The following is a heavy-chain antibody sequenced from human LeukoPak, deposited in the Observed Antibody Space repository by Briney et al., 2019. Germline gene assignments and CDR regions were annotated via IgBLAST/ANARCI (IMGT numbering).Heavy chain of an antibody. CDR2: INPNSGGT. Sequence: ASVKVSCKASGYTFTGYYMHWVRQAPGQGLEWMGWINPNSGGTNYAQKFQGRVTMTRDTSISTAYMELSRLRSDDTAVYYCARGHCSTTSCPYYWYMDVWGRGSTVTVSS. CDR1: GYTFTGYY. J-gene: IGHJ6*03. CDR3: ARGHCSTTSCPYYWYMDV. D-gene: IGHD2-2*01. V-gene: IGHV1-2*02.